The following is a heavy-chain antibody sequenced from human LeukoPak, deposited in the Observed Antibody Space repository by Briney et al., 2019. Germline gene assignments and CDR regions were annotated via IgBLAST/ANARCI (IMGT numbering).Heavy chain of an antibody. CDR1: GGSFSGYY. CDR2: IYHSGST. Sequence: SETLSLTCAVYGGSFSGYYWSWIRQPPGKGLEWIGYIYHSGSTYYNPSLKSRVTISVDRSKNQFSLKLSSVTAADTAVYYCARDRDGNWFDPWAREPWSPSPQ. V-gene: IGHV4-30-2*01. D-gene: IGHD3-10*01. CDR3: ARDRDGNWFDP. J-gene: IGHJ5*02.